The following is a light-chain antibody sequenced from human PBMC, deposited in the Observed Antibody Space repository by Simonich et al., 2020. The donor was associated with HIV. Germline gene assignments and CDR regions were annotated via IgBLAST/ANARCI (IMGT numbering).Light chain of an antibody. V-gene: IGKV1-5*03. J-gene: IGKJ5*01. CDR2: KAS. CDR1: QSINSW. CDR3: QQFNSFPLT. Sequence: DIQMTQPPSTLSASVGDRVTITCRASQSINSWLAWYQQKPGKAPKLLIYKASSLQSGVPSTFSGSGSGTEFTLTISSLQPDDFATYYCQQFNSFPLTFGQGTRLDIK.